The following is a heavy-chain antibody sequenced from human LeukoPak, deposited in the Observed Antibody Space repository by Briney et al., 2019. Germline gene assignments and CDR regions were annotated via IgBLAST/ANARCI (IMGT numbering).Heavy chain of an antibody. D-gene: IGHD2-15*01. Sequence: GGSLRLSCAASGFTFSNYAMCWVRQAPGKGLEWVSAITGSFSTYYADSVKGRFTISRDNSRNTVFLQMNSLRADDTAVFYCARRTIEAGSSSYDYWGQGTLVAVSS. CDR2: ITGSFST. V-gene: IGHV3-23*01. CDR1: GFTFSNYA. CDR3: ARRTIEAGSSSYDY. J-gene: IGHJ4*02.